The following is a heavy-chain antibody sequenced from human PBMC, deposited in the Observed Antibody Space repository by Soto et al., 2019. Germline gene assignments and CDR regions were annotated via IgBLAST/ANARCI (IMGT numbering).Heavy chain of an antibody. D-gene: IGHD6-19*01. V-gene: IGHV4-59*08. J-gene: IGHJ4*02. CDR3: ARHWGSSGWTILDY. Sequence: SETLSLTCTVSGGSISSYYWSWIRQPPGKGLEWIGYIYYSGSTNYNPSLKSRVTISVDTSKNQFSLKLSSVTAADTAVYYCARHWGSSGWTILDYWGQGTLVTVSS. CDR1: GGSISSYY. CDR2: IYYSGST.